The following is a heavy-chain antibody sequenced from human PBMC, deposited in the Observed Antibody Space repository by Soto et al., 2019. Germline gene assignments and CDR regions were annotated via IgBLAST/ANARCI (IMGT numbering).Heavy chain of an antibody. J-gene: IGHJ5*01. CDR3: AKLRYFDWSSYNWFEY. D-gene: IGHD3-9*01. V-gene: IGHV3-23*01. CDR2: ISGTGATT. CDR1: RCPFIIYA. Sequence: PGWSLRHSAPASRCPFIIYAPAWVRQAPGKGLEWVSGISGTGATTSYADSVKGRFAVSRDNSKNTLYLQMNSLRVEDTAVYYCAKLRYFDWSSYNWFEYWGQG.